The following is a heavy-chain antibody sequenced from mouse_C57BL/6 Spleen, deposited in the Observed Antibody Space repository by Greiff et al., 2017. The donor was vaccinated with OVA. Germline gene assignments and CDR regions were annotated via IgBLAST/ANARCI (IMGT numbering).Heavy chain of an antibody. CDR1: GYTFTSYW. J-gene: IGHJ4*01. CDR2: IDPSDSDT. Sequence: QVQLQHPGAELVRPGSSVKLSCKASGYTFTSYWMHWVKQRPIQGLEWIGNIDPSDSDTHYNQKFKDKATLTVDKSSSTAYMQLSSLTAEDSADYYSARGDYYGMDYWGQGTSVTVSS. V-gene: IGHV1-52*01. CDR3: ARGDYYGMDY.